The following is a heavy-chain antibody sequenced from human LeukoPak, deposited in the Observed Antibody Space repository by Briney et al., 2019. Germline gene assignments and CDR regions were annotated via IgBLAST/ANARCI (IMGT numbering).Heavy chain of an antibody. CDR3: AKVSYCSSTSCSPNFDY. CDR2: ISGSGGST. Sequence: PGGSLRLSCAASGFTFSSYAMSWVRQAPGKGLEWVSAISGSGGSTYYADSVKGRFTISGDNSKNTLYLQMNNLRAEDTAVYYCAKVSYCSSTSCSPNFDYWGQGTLVTVSS. J-gene: IGHJ4*02. CDR1: GFTFSSYA. V-gene: IGHV3-23*01. D-gene: IGHD2-2*01.